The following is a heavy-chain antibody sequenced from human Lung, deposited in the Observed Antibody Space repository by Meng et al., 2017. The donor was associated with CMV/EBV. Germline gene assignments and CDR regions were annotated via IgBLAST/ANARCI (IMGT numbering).Heavy chain of an antibody. Sequence: LRLSCTVSGYSISSGYYWGWIRQPPGKGLEWIGNICKSGRTFYSPSLKTRVTMSVDTSKNQFSLKLRSVTAADTAVYYCARFPFDYWGQGTLVTVSS. V-gene: IGHV4-38-2*02. CDR1: GYSISSGYY. J-gene: IGHJ4*02. CDR2: ICKSGRT. CDR3: ARFPFDY.